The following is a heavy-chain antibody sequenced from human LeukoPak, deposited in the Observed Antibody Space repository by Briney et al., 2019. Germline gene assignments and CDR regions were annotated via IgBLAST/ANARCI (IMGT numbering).Heavy chain of an antibody. V-gene: IGHV4-59*08. J-gene: IGHJ3*02. D-gene: IGHD6-13*01. CDR2: IYYSGST. CDR3: ARHSSSWGEDAFDI. CDR1: GGSISSYY. Sequence: SETLSLTCTVSGGSISSYYWSWIRQPPGKGLEWIGYIYYSGSTNYNPSLKSRVTISVDTSRNQFSLKLSSVTAADTAVYYCARHSSSWGEDAFDIWGQGTMVTVSS.